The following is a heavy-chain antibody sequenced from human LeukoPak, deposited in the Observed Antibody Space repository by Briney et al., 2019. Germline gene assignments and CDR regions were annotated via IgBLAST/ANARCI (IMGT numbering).Heavy chain of an antibody. D-gene: IGHD6-13*01. Sequence: PGGSLRLSCAASGFTFSSYAMSWVRQAPGKGLEWVSAISGSGGSTYYADSVKGRFTISRDNSKNTLYLQMNSLRAEDTAVYYCARVHASSWFYFDYWGQGTLVTVSS. CDR3: ARVHASSWFYFDY. CDR2: ISGSGGST. J-gene: IGHJ4*02. CDR1: GFTFSSYA. V-gene: IGHV3-23*01.